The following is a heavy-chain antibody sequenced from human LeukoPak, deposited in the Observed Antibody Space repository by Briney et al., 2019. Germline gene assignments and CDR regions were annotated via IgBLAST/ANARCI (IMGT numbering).Heavy chain of an antibody. D-gene: IGHD3-9*01. Sequence: PGGSLRLSCAASGFTFSSYWMSWVRQAPGKGLEWVAHIKQDGSEKYYVDSVKGRFTISRDNAKNSLYLQMNSLRAEDTAVYYCARVGYDILTGYYYLDYWGQGTLVTVSS. CDR3: ARVGYDILTGYYYLDY. J-gene: IGHJ4*02. CDR2: IKQDGSEK. V-gene: IGHV3-7*01. CDR1: GFTFSSYW.